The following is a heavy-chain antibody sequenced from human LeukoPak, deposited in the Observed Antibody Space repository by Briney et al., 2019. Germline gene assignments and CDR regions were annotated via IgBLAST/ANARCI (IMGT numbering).Heavy chain of an antibody. V-gene: IGHV1-8*01. D-gene: IGHD5-12*01. Sequence: ASVKVSCKASGYTFTSYDINWVRQATGQGLEWMGWMNPNSGNTGYAQKFQGRVTMTRNTSISTAYMELSSLRSEDTAVYYCARFGLGYQGGNYYYGMDVWGQGTTVTVSS. CDR1: GYTFTSYD. CDR3: ARFGLGYQGGNYYYGMDV. J-gene: IGHJ6*02. CDR2: MNPNSGNT.